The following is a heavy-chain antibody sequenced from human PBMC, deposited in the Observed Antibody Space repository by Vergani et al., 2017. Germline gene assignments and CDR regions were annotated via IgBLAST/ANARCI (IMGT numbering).Heavy chain of an antibody. J-gene: IGHJ4*02. D-gene: IGHD2-15*01. CDR2: INPNSGGT. Sequence: QVQLVQSGAEVKKPGAPVKVSCKASGYPFTGYYMHWVRQAPGQGLGWMGWINPNSGGTNYAQKFQGRVTMTRDTSSSTAYMELSRLRSDDTAVYYCARDPYCSGGSCNDYWGQGTLVTVSS. V-gene: IGHV1-2*02. CDR1: GYPFTGYY. CDR3: ARDPYCSGGSCNDY.